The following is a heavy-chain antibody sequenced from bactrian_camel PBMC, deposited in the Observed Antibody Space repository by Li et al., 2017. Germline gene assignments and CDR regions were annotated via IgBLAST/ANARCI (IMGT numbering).Heavy chain of an antibody. D-gene: IGHD1*01. CDR3: AARSVGWCPLFEHWLGKRAYTPGGYFAN. Sequence: VQLVESGGGSVQAGGSLRLSCTASKYARCMGWFRQAPGKELEWVSSIFNDGVFKTYADSVKGRFTISQDSAKNILYLQMHSLKVEDTAMYYCAARSVGWCPLFEHWLGKRAYTPGGYFANWGQGTQVTVS. CDR1: KYARC. V-gene: IGHV3S42*01. CDR2: IFNDGVFK. J-gene: IGHJ6*01.